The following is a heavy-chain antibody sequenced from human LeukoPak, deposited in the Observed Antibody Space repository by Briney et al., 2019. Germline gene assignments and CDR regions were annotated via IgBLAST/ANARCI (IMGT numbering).Heavy chain of an antibody. CDR2: ISSTSTYI. CDR1: GFTFSSYT. CDR3: ARDTPTISGGGWPSWGGGNIDY. Sequence: GGSLRLSCAASGFTFSSYTMNWIRQAPGKGLEWVSSISSTSTYIWYADSMKGRFTISRDNAKNSLYLQMNSLRTEDAAVYYCARDTPTISGGGWPSWGGGNIDYWGQGTLVTVSS. V-gene: IGHV3-21*01. D-gene: IGHD3-3*01. J-gene: IGHJ4*02.